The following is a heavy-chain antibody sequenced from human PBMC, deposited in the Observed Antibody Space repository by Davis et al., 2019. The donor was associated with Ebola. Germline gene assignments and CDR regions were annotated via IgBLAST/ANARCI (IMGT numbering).Heavy chain of an antibody. D-gene: IGHD3-3*01. V-gene: IGHV3-73*01. CDR3: AKSGLSCGVVKYHYGMDV. CDR2: IRSKANSYAT. Sequence: GESLKISCAASGFTFSGSAMHWVRQASGKGLEWVGRIRSKANSYATAYAASVKGRFTIPRDDSKNTAYLQMNSLRAEDTAVYYCAKSGLSCGVVKYHYGMDVWGKGTTVTVSS. J-gene: IGHJ6*04. CDR1: GFTFSGSA.